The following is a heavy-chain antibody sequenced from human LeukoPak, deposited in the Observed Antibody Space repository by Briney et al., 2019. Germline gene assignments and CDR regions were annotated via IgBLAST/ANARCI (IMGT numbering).Heavy chain of an antibody. CDR3: AGMTTVANFDY. J-gene: IGHJ4*02. V-gene: IGHV4-59*01. CDR2: IYYSGST. Sequence: SETLSLTCTVSGGSISSYYWSWIRQPPGKGLEWIGYIYYSGSTNYNPSLKSRVTIPVDTSKNQFSLKLSSVTAADTAVYYCAGMTTVANFDYWGQGTLVTVSS. CDR1: GGSISSYY. D-gene: IGHD4-11*01.